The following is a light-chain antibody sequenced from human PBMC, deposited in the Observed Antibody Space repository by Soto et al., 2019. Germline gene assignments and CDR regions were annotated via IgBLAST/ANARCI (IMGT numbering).Light chain of an antibody. V-gene: IGKV4-1*01. CDR1: QSVLDRSDSKSS. Sequence: DIVMTQSPDSLAVSLGERATINCKSSQSVLDRSDSKSSLAWYQQKPGQPPKLLIYWASTRESGVPDRFSGSGSGTEFTLAISSLQAEDVAVYYCQQYYGASPYTFGQGTKLEIK. CDR3: QQYYGASPYT. CDR2: WAS. J-gene: IGKJ2*01.